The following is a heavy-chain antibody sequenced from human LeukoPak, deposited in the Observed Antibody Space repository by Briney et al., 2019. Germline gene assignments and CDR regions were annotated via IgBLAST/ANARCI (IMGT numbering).Heavy chain of an antibody. Sequence: TLSLTCTVSGDSISSDNYYWSWIRQPPGKGLEWIGYIYYSGSTYYNPSLKSRVTISVDTSKKQFSLRLSSVTAADTAVYHCARAEPDGWLDPWGQGTLVTVSS. V-gene: IGHV4-30-4*01. J-gene: IGHJ5*02. D-gene: IGHD1-14*01. CDR1: GDSISSDNYY. CDR3: ARAEPDGWLDP. CDR2: IYYSGST.